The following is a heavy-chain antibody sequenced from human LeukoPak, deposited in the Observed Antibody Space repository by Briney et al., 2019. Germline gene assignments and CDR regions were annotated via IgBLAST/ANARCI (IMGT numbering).Heavy chain of an antibody. CDR3: ARASFAYFDY. V-gene: IGHV3-53*01. CDR2: IYGAGAT. CDR1: GFSVRTNY. Sequence: GGSLRLSCAAAGFSVRTNYLTWVRQAPGKGLEWVSVIYGAGATYFADSVKGRFTISRDISKNTVYLQMNNLRVEDTAVYYCARASFAYFDYWGQGALVTVSS. J-gene: IGHJ4*02.